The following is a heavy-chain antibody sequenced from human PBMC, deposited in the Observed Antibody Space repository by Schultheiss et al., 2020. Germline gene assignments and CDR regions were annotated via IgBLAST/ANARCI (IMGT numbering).Heavy chain of an antibody. CDR1: GGSVSSGSYY. D-gene: IGHD3-3*01. CDR3: AREKGAYDFWSGSSYYYGMDV. Sequence: SETLSLTCTVSGGSVSSGSYYWSWIRQPPGKGLEWIGYIYYSGSTNYNPSLKSRVTISVDTSKNQFSLKLSSVTAADTAVYYCAREKGAYDFWSGSSYYYGMDVWGKGTTVTVSS. J-gene: IGHJ6*04. V-gene: IGHV4-61*01. CDR2: IYYSGST.